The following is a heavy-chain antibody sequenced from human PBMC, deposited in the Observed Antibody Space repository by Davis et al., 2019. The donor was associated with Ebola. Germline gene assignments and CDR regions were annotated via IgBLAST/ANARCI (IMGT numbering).Heavy chain of an antibody. CDR3: AKDYDTAMVPLLDY. CDR2: ISYDGSNN. V-gene: IGHV3-30*18. Sequence: LSLTCAVSGAFVSSGGYSWIWIRQPPGKGLEWVAGISYDGSNNYSADSVKGRFTISKDNSKNTLYLQMNSLRAEDTAVYYCAKDYDTAMVPLLDYWGQGTLVTVSS. J-gene: IGHJ4*02. CDR1: GAFVSSGGYS. D-gene: IGHD5-18*01.